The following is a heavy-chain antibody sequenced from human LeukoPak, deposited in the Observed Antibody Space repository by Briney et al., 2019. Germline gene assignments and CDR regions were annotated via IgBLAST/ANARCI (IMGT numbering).Heavy chain of an antibody. J-gene: IGHJ4*02. CDR1: GGSISSTTDY. CDR3: ARVDGSGYLDY. CDR2: IFYSGTT. Sequence: PSETLSLTCTVSGGSISSTTDYWGWIRQPPGKGPEWIGSIFYSGTTYYNPSLKSRVTISVDRSKNQFSLKLSSVTAADTAVYYCARVDGSGYLDYWGQGTLVTVSS. D-gene: IGHD3-22*01. V-gene: IGHV4-39*07.